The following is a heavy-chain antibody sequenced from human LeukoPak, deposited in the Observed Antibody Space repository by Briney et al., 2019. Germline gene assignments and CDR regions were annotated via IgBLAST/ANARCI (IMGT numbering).Heavy chain of an antibody. V-gene: IGHV4-31*03. J-gene: IGHJ4*02. D-gene: IGHD6-13*01. CDR3: ARGHSSWYAPFDY. Sequence: SETLSLTCTVSGGSISSGGHYWSWIRQHPGKGLEWIGYIYYSGSTYYNPSLKSRVTISVDTSKNQFSLKLSSVTAADTAVYYCARGHSSWYAPFDYWGQGTLVTVSS. CDR1: GGSISSGGHY. CDR2: IYYSGST.